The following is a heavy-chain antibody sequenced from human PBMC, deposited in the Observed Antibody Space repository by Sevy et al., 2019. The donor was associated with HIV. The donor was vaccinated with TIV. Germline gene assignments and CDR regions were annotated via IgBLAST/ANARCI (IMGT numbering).Heavy chain of an antibody. CDR3: ARMPTVSFRAFDI. D-gene: IGHD4-17*01. V-gene: IGHV3-53*01. J-gene: IGHJ3*02. CDR1: GFSVSDNY. CDR2: IYLAGST. Sequence: GGSLRLSCAASGFSVSDNYMSWVRQAPGKGLEWVSLIYLAGSTGYADPVKGQFTISRDDSKNTLNLQMNSLRAEDTAVYYCARMPTVSFRAFDIWGQGTLVTVSS.